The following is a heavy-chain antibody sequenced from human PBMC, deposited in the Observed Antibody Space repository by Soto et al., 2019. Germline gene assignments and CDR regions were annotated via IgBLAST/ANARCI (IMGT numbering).Heavy chain of an antibody. J-gene: IGHJ4*02. Sequence: GGSLKLSCAASGFTFISYAMSWVRQAPGKGLEWVSAISGSGGSTYYADSVKGRFTISRDNSKNTLYLQMNSLRAEDTVVYYCAKVEGEWELLIFDYWGQGTLVTVSS. CDR1: GFTFISYA. V-gene: IGHV3-23*01. D-gene: IGHD1-26*01. CDR2: ISGSGGST. CDR3: AKVEGEWELLIFDY.